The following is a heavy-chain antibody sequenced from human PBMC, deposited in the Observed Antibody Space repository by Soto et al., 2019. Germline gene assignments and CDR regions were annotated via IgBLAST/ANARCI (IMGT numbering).Heavy chain of an antibody. Sequence: LRLSCAASGFNVSNNYFSWVRQAPGKGLEWVSIIYTVGGTYYSDSVKGRFAISRDNSKNTVDLQMNSLRAEDTALYYCARGSQIATRAFDIWGQGTMVTVSS. V-gene: IGHV3-53*01. CDR1: GFNVSNNY. J-gene: IGHJ3*02. CDR3: ARGSQIATRAFDI. CDR2: IYTVGGT.